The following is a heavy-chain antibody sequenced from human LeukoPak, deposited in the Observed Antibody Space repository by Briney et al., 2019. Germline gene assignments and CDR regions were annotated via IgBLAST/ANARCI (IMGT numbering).Heavy chain of an antibody. D-gene: IGHD3-10*01. CDR3: ARVGRGVFSMDV. Sequence: GGSLRLSCAASGFTFSIHGMNWVRQAPGKGLEWVSYIINSGGTVYYTDSVQGRLTISRDNARNSLFLQMNSLRDEDTAVYYCARVGRGVFSMDVWGQGTTVTVSS. CDR2: IINSGGTV. CDR1: GFTFSIHG. V-gene: IGHV3-48*02. J-gene: IGHJ6*02.